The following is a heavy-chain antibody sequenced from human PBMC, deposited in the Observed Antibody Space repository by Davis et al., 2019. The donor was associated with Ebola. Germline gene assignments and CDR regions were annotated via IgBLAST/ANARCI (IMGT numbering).Heavy chain of an antibody. CDR2: FDPEDGET. V-gene: IGHV1-24*01. Sequence: AASVTVSCKVSGYTLTELSMHWVRQAPGKGLERMGGFDPEDGETIYALKFQGRVTMTEDTSTDTAYMELSSLRSEDTAVYYCATDSSGWSDGAFDIWGQGTMVTVSS. J-gene: IGHJ3*02. CDR1: GYTLTELS. CDR3: ATDSSGWSDGAFDI. D-gene: IGHD6-19*01.